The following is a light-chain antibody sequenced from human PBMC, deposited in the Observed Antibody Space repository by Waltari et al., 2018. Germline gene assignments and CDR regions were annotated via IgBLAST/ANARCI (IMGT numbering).Light chain of an antibody. CDR1: SGSVSTSYY. Sequence: GGTVTLTCGLSSGSVSTSYYPSWYQQTPGRPPRTLIYNTNTRSSGVPDRFSGSILGNKAALTITGAQADDESDYYCVLYMTSGISVFGGGTKLTVL. CDR2: NTN. V-gene: IGLV8-61*01. J-gene: IGLJ3*02. CDR3: VLYMTSGISV.